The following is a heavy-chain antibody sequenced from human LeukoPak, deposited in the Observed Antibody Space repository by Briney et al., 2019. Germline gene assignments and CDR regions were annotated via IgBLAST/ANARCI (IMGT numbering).Heavy chain of an antibody. D-gene: IGHD2-2*01. J-gene: IGHJ5*02. Sequence: ASVKVSCKASGYTFTSYYMHWVRQAPGQGLEWMGIINPSGGSTSYAQKFQGRVTMTRDTSTSTVYMELSSLRSEDTAVYYCARGIPLLKDIVVVPAAIKFDPWGQGTLVTVSS. V-gene: IGHV1-46*01. CDR3: ARGIPLLKDIVVVPAAIKFDP. CDR1: GYTFTSYY. CDR2: INPSGGST.